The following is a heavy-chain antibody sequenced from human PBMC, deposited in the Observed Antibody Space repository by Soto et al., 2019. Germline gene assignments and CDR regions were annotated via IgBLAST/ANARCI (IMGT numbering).Heavy chain of an antibody. J-gene: IGHJ4*02. CDR2: IKRKIDGETT. CDR3: TTDWPGDPYQYFDH. CDR1: GFTFNNAW. V-gene: IGHV3-15*07. D-gene: IGHD7-27*01. Sequence: EVQLVESGGGLVKPGGSLRLSCAASGFTFNNAWLNWVRQAPGKGLEWVGRIKRKIDGETTDYAAPVKGRFTISKDDSKNPLDLQMNSLKTEYTAVYYWTTDWPGDPYQYFDHWGQGTPVTVSS.